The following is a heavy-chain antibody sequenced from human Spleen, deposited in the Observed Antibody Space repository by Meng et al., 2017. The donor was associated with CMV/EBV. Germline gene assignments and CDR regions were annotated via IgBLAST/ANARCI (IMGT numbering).Heavy chain of an antibody. Sequence: GESLKISCAASGFTFSSYWMSWVRQAPGKGLEWVANIKQDGSEKYYVDSVKGRFTISRDNAKNSLYLQMNSLRAEDTAVYYCAKGGYCSSSSCYSDAFDIWGQGTMVTVSS. CDR3: AKGGYCSSSSCYSDAFDI. V-gene: IGHV3-7*01. D-gene: IGHD2-2*01. J-gene: IGHJ3*02. CDR1: GFTFSSYW. CDR2: IKQDGSEK.